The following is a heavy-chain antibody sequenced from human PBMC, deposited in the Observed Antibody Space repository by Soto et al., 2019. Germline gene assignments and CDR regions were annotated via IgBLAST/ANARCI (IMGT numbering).Heavy chain of an antibody. Sequence: PXESLKVSCQCSGNSFTSYWIVLVLQMPGKGLEWMGIIYPGDSDTRYSPSFQGQVTISADKSISTAYLQWSSLKASDTAMYYCARRFDFWSGSGSYYYGLDVCGQRTTVTVSS. CDR1: GNSFTSYW. CDR3: ARRFDFWSGSGSYYYGLDV. V-gene: IGHV5-51*01. D-gene: IGHD3-3*01. J-gene: IGHJ6*02. CDR2: IYPGDSDT.